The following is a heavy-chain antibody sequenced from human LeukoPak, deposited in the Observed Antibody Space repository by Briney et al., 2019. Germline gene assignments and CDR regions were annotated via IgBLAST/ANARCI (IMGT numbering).Heavy chain of an antibody. J-gene: IGHJ6*03. CDR1: GFTFTSYW. Sequence: GGSLRLSCVASGFTFTSYWMHWVRQVPGKGLVWVSRINSDGSSTTYADSVKGRFTISRDNAKNTVYLQMNSLRAEDTAVYYCAKDKVVVVPAYMDVWGQGTTVTVSS. V-gene: IGHV3-74*01. D-gene: IGHD2-2*01. CDR3: AKDKVVVVPAYMDV. CDR2: INSDGSST.